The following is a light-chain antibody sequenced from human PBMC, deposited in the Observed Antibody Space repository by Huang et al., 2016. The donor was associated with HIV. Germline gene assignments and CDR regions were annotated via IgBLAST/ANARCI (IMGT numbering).Light chain of an antibody. V-gene: IGKV3-11*01. CDR2: DAS. CDR1: QSVNSY. CDR3: QQRKYWPPIT. J-gene: IGKJ5*01. Sequence: ETVLTQSPATLSFSPGERATLSCRASQSVNSYLAWYHQKPGQTPRLLIYDASNRATGIPARFSGSGSGTDCTLTISSLEPEDVAVYYCQQRKYWPPITFGQGTRLEIK.